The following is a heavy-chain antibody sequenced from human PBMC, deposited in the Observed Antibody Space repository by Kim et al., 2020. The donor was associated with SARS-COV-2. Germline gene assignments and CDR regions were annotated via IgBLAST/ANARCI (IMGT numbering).Heavy chain of an antibody. V-gene: IGHV1-2*06. CDR2: INPNSGGT. CDR3: AGGGTIFGVVTPLRYYGMDV. D-gene: IGHD3-3*01. Sequence: ASVKVSCKASGYTFTGYYMHWVRQAPGQGLEWMGRINPNSGGTNYAQKFQGRVTMTRDTSISTAYMELSRLRSDDTAVYYCAGGGTIFGVVTPLRYYGMDVWGQGTTVTVSS. CDR1: GYTFTGYY. J-gene: IGHJ6*02.